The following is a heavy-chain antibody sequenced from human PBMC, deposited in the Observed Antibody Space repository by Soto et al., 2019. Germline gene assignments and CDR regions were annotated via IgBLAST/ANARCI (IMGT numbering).Heavy chain of an antibody. V-gene: IGHV4-59*01. J-gene: IGHJ4*02. D-gene: IGHD3-22*01. CDR1: GGSISSYY. CDR2: IYYSGST. CDR3: ARENYASSGAPFLDY. Sequence: SETLSLTCSVSGGSISSYYWSWIRQPPGRGLEYIGYIYYSGSTYYNPSLRSRVTISVDTSKNQLSLKLSSVTAADTAVYYCARENYASSGAPFLDYCCPGTWVTVSS.